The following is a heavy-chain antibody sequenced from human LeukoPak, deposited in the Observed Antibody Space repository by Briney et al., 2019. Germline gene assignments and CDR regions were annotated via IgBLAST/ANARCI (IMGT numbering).Heavy chain of an antibody. CDR2: IYYIGTT. J-gene: IGHJ4*02. CDR3: ARDPYGSGTADY. Sequence: SETLSFTCTVSGDSITSGGYYWTWIRQHPGKGLEWIGYIYYIGTTYYNASLKNRVTISLDTSKNQFSLKLSSMTAADTAVYYCARDPYGSGTADYWGQGTLVTVSS. D-gene: IGHD3-10*01. CDR1: GDSITSGGYY. V-gene: IGHV4-31*03.